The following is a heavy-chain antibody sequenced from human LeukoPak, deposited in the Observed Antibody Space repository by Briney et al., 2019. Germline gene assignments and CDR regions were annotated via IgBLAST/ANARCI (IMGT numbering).Heavy chain of an antibody. CDR1: GGTFSSYA. CDR3: ARGSSSWRNNWFDP. Sequence: SVQVSCKASGGTFSSYAISWVRQAPGQGLEWMGGIIPIFGTANYAQKFQGRVTITADESTSTAYMELSSLRSEDTAVYYCARGSSSWRNNWFDPWGQGTLVTVSS. V-gene: IGHV1-69*13. CDR2: IIPIFGTA. J-gene: IGHJ5*02. D-gene: IGHD6-13*01.